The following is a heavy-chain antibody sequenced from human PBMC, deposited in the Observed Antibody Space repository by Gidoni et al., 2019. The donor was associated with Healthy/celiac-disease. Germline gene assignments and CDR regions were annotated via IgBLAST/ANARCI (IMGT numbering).Heavy chain of an antibody. CDR1: GYTFTSYG. D-gene: IGHD1-1*01. CDR2: ISAYNGNT. V-gene: IGHV1-18*01. CDR3: ARCGTGKGVVVYYYYYYYMDV. J-gene: IGHJ6*03. Sequence: QVQLVQSGAEVKKPGASVKVSCKASGYTFTSYGISWVRQAPGQGLEWMGWISAYNGNTNYAQKLQGRVTMTTDTSTSTAYMELRSLRSDDTAVYYCARCGTGKGVVVYYYYYYYMDVWGKGTTVTVSS.